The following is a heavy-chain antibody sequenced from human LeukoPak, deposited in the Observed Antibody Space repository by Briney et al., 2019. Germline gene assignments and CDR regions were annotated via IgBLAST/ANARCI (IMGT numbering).Heavy chain of an antibody. D-gene: IGHD3-16*01. J-gene: IGHJ6*03. V-gene: IGHV4-38-2*01. Sequence: SETLSLTCAVSGYSISSGYYWGWIRQPPGKGLEWIGSIYHSGGTYYNPSLKSRVTISVDTSKNQFSLKLSSVTAADTAVYYCARMISTDYMDVWGKGTTVTVSS. CDR1: GYSISSGYY. CDR3: ARMISTDYMDV. CDR2: IYHSGGT.